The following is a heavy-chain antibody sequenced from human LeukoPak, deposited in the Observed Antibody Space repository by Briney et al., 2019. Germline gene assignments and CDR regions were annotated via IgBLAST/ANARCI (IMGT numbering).Heavy chain of an antibody. CDR1: EFTFRSYW. D-gene: IGHD6-13*01. V-gene: IGHV3-74*01. Sequence: GGSLRLSCAASEFTFRSYWMHWVRQAPGKGLVWVSRINGDGSTTSYADSVKGRFTISRDNAKSTVYLQMNSLRAEDTAVYYCARSWASSWYWFDYWGQGTLVTVSS. CDR3: ARSWASSWYWFDY. CDR2: INGDGSTT. J-gene: IGHJ4*02.